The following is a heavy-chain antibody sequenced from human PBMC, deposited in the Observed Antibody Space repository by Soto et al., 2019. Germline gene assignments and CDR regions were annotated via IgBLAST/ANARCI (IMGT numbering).Heavy chain of an antibody. J-gene: IGHJ4*02. D-gene: IGHD4-17*01. CDR3: ARAKTTVTTFDY. CDR2: IYPGGVNI. Sequence: ASVKVSCKAIGYSFTSHYMHWVRQAPGQGLEWMGTIYPGGVNIGYAQKFKGRVTMTKDTSTSTVYMELNSLTSEDTAVYYCARAKTTVTTFDYWGQGTLVTVSS. V-gene: IGHV1-46*01. CDR1: GYSFTSHY.